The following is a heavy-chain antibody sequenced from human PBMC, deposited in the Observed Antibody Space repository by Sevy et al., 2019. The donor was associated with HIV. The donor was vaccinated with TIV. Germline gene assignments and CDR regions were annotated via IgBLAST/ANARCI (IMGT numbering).Heavy chain of an antibody. CDR1: GFTFSSYA. CDR3: AKDHSTPRGLRGAFDI. V-gene: IGHV3-23*01. Sequence: GGCLRLSCAASGFTFSSYAMSWVRQAPGKGLEWVSAISGSGGSTYYADSVKGRFTISRDNSKNTLYLQMNSLRAEDTAVYYCAKDHSTPRGLRGAFDIWGQGTMVTVSS. J-gene: IGHJ3*02. D-gene: IGHD5-12*01. CDR2: ISGSGGST.